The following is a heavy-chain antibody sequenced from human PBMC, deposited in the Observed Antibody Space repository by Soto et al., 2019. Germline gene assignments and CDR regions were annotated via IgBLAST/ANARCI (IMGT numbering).Heavy chain of an antibody. CDR2: IYYSGST. CDR1: SGSIINSY. Sequence: QVQLQESGPGLVKPSETLSLTCTVSSGSIINSYWSWIRQPPGKGLEWIGYIYYSGSTYYNPSLKSRVIISVDTSKNQFSLNLNSVTAADTAVYYCARHANGVTSEWGQGTLVTVSS. V-gene: IGHV4-59*08. CDR3: ARHANGVTSE. D-gene: IGHD7-27*01. J-gene: IGHJ4*02.